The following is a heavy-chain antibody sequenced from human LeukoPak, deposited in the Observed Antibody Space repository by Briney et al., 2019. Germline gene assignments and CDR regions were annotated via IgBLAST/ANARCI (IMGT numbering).Heavy chain of an antibody. CDR2: IIPILGIA. D-gene: IGHD6-19*01. J-gene: IGHJ2*01. V-gene: IGHV1-69*04. CDR1: GGTFSSYA. CDR3: ARDPSGYSSGWGLGYFDL. Sequence: SVKVSCKASGGTFSSYAISWVRQAPGQGLEWMGRIIPILGIANYAQKFQGRVTITADKSTSTAYMELSSLRSEDTAVYYCARDPSGYSSGWGLGYFDLWGRGTLVTVSS.